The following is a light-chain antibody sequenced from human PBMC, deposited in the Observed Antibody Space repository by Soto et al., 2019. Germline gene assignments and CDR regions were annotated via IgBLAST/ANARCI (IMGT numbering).Light chain of an antibody. CDR3: QQYNNWPIT. J-gene: IGKJ5*01. V-gene: IGKV3D-15*01. CDR2: GAS. Sequence: THSPGTLSLSPWEVATLSCRASRGVSANYLAWYQQKPGQAPTLLIYGASIRAAGIPDRFSGSGSGTEFTLTISSLQSEDFAVYYCQQYNNWPITFGQGTRLEIK. CDR1: RGVSANY.